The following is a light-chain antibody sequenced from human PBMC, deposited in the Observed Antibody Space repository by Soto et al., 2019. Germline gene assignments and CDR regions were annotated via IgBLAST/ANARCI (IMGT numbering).Light chain of an antibody. V-gene: IGLV3-25*02. CDR2: KDS. Sequence: SYELTQPPSVSVPPGQTARITCSGDALPKQYAYWYQQKPGQAPVLVIYKDSERPSGIPERFSGSSSGTTVTLTISGVQAEDEADYYCQSADSSGTYRAVFGGGTQLTVL. CDR1: ALPKQY. CDR3: QSADSSGTYRAV. J-gene: IGLJ7*01.